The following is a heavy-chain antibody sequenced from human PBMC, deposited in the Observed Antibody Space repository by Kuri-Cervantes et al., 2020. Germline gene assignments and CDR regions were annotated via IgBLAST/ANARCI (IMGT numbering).Heavy chain of an antibody. CDR3: YVWGGYRLFMPVDY. D-gene: IGHD3-16*02. V-gene: IGHV3-9*01. J-gene: IGHJ4*02. Sequence: GGFLRLSCAAFGFTFDDYAMHWVRQAPGKGLEWVSGISWNSGRIGYADSVKGRFTIYRDNAKNSLYLQMNSLRAEDTAVYYCYVWGGYRLFMPVDYWGQGTLVTVSS. CDR1: GFTFDDYA. CDR2: ISWNSGRI.